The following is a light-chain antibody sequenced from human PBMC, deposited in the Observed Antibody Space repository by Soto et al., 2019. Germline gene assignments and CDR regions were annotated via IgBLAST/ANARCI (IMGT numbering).Light chain of an antibody. V-gene: IGKV3-15*01. Sequence: MLMRQSPATLSGSQGKEAPLSSRASQRVRSNLAWYHQKPGQPPRLLILGASTRATGIPARFSGSGSGTEFTLTISSLQSEDFAVYYCQQYNNWPPWTFGQGTKVEIK. CDR3: QQYNNWPPWT. J-gene: IGKJ1*01. CDR1: QRVRSN. CDR2: GAS.